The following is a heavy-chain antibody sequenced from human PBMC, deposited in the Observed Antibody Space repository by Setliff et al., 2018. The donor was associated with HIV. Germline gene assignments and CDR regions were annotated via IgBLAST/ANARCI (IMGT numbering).Heavy chain of an antibody. V-gene: IGHV4-39*01. CDR2: IYYSGST. J-gene: IGHJ3*02. D-gene: IGHD2-21*02. CDR3: ARPMTEDDEAFDI. CDR1: GGSISSSSYY. Sequence: PSETLSLTCTVSGGSISSSSYYWGWIRQPPGKGLEWIGSIYYSGSTYYNPSLKSRVTISVDTSKNQFSLKLSSVTAADTAVYYCARPMTEDDEAFDIWGQGTMVTVSS.